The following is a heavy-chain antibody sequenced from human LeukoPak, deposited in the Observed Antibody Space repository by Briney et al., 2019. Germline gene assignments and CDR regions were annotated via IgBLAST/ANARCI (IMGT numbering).Heavy chain of an antibody. CDR3: ARDGEGAAAAYFQH. D-gene: IGHD6-13*01. CDR2: INSDGSST. V-gene: IGHV3-74*01. Sequence: GGSLRLSCAASGFTFSSYWMHCVRQAPGKGLVWVSRINSDGSSTSYADSVKGRFTISKDNAKNTLNLQMNSLRAEDTAVYYCARDGEGAAAAYFQHWGQGTLVTVSS. CDR1: GFTFSSYW. J-gene: IGHJ1*01.